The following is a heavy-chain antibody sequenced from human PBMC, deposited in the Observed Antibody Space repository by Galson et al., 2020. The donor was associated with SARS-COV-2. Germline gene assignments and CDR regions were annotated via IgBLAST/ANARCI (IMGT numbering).Heavy chain of an antibody. Sequence: SETLSLTCAVYGGSFSGYYWSWIRQPPGKGLEWIGEINHSGSTNYNPSLKSRVTISVYTSKNQFSLKLSSVTASDTAVSYCASGRGTARYFDSWGPGTLVTVSS. D-gene: IGHD3-16*01. V-gene: IGHV4-34*01. CDR3: ASGRGTARYFDS. J-gene: IGHJ4*02. CDR2: INHSGST. CDR1: GGSFSGYY.